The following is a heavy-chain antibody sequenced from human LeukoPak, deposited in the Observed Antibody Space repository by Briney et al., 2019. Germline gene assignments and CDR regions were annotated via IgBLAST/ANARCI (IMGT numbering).Heavy chain of an antibody. J-gene: IGHJ3*02. D-gene: IGHD6-19*01. CDR1: GFTFITYA. V-gene: IGHV3-21*01. CDR2: ISSSSSYI. Sequence: PGGSLRLSCAASGFTFITYAMSWVRQAPGKGLEWVSSISSSSSYIYYADSVKGRFTISRDNAKNSLYLQMNSLRAEDTAVYYCARDSQIAVGAFDIWGQGTMVTVSS. CDR3: ARDSQIAVGAFDI.